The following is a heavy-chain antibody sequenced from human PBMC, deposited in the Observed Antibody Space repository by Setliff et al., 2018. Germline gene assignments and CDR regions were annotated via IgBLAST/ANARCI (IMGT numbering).Heavy chain of an antibody. D-gene: IGHD2-8*01. Sequence: ASVKVSCKTSGYTFNDYGIAWVRQAPGQGLEWMGWISAHTGNTYYTPKLHGRVTLTTDTSTSTAYMELRRLGSDDTAVYYCSRLVRYCTRTTCQRTSGDDFWGQGTLVTVSS. V-gene: IGHV1-18*01. CDR3: SRLVRYCTRTTCQRTSGDDF. J-gene: IGHJ4*02. CDR1: GYTFNDYG. CDR2: ISAHTGNT.